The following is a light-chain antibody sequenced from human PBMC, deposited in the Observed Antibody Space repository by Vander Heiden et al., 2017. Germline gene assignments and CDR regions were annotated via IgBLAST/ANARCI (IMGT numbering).Light chain of an antibody. V-gene: IGLV2-14*01. CDR2: EVN. J-gene: IGLJ1*01. Sequence: QSALTQPAPVSGSPGQSITISCPGPSSDGGGYNYVSWYQQHPGKAPKLMIYEVNNRPSGVSNRFSGAKSGNTASLTISGLQAEDEADYYCSSYTSSSTRCVFGTGTKVTVL. CDR3: SSYTSSSTRCV. CDR1: SSDGGGYNY.